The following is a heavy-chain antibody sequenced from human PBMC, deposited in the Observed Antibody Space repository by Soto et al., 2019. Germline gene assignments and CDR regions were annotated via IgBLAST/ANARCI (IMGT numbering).Heavy chain of an antibody. D-gene: IGHD6-19*01. CDR3: ARRTVNIRTFYSGLKTHCFDY. J-gene: IGHJ4*02. CDR1: GGSISSYY. CDR2: IYYSGST. Sequence: SETLSLTCTVSGGSISSYYWSWIRQPPGKGLEWIGYIYYSGSTNYNPSLQSRVTISVDTSKNQFSLKLKSVTAADTAMYYCARRTVNIRTFYSGLKTHCFDYWGQGAPVTVSS. V-gene: IGHV4-59*08.